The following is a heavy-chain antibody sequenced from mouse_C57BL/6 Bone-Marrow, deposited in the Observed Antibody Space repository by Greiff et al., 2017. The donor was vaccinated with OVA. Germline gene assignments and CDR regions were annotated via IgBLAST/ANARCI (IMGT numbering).Heavy chain of an antibody. V-gene: IGHV1-55*01. CDR3: AYYNSHVGYAMDY. Sequence: QVQLQQPGAELVKPGASVKMSCKASGYTFTSYWITWVKQRPGQGLEWIGDIYPGSGSTNYNEKFKSKATLTVDTSSSTAYMQLSSLTSEDSAVDYCAYYNSHVGYAMDYWGQGTSVTVSS. J-gene: IGHJ4*01. CDR1: GYTFTSYW. CDR2: IYPGSGST. D-gene: IGHD2-12*01.